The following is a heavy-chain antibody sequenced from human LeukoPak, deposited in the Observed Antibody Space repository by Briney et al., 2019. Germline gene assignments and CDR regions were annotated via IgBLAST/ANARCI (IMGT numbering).Heavy chain of an antibody. CDR1: GGSISSGSYC. CDR2: IYTSGST. Sequence: PPQTLSLTCTVSGGSISSGSYCWSWIRQPAGKGLEWIGRIYTSGSTNYNPSLKSRVTISVDTSKNQFSLKLSSVTAADTAVYYCAGPLNWFDPWGQGTLVTVSS. V-gene: IGHV4-61*02. J-gene: IGHJ5*02. CDR3: AGPLNWFDP.